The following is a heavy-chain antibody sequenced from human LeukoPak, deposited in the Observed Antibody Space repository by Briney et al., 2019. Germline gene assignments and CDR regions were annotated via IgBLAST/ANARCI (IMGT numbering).Heavy chain of an antibody. V-gene: IGHV3-9*01. CDR2: ISWNSGSL. CDR3: AKEGVAGCFDY. J-gene: IGHJ4*02. CDR1: GFTFDDYA. Sequence: GGSLRLSCAASGFTFDDYAMHWVRQAPGKGLEWVSGISWNSGSLGYADSVKGRFTISRDNAKNSLYLQMNSLRAEDTAFYYCAKEGVAGCFDYWGQGTLVTVSS. D-gene: IGHD6-19*01.